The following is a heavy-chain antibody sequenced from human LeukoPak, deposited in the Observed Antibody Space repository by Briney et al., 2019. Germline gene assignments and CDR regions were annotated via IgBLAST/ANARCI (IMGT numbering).Heavy chain of an antibody. CDR2: VYPDKSES. CDR3: ARHPRGYCTDGVCYGSDY. V-gene: IGHV5-51*01. D-gene: IGHD2-8*01. J-gene: IGHJ4*02. CDR1: GYTFSTYW. Sequence: GESLKISFQGSGYTFSTYWIGWVRQMPGTGLEWMGIVYPDKSESRYSPSFQGQVTISVDKSINTAYLKLSSLKASDTAVYYCARHPRGYCTDGVCYGSDYWGQGTLVTVSS.